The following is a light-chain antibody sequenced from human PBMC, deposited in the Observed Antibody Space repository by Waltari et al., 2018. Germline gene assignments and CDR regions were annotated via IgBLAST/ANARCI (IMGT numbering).Light chain of an antibody. Sequence: DIQMTQSPSTLSASIGDRVTITCRASQTVSTWLAWYQQKPGKAPKLLIYEASSLESGVQSRFSGSGSGTEFTLTISSLQPDDFATYYCQQYNSFSGGGTFGQGTKVEIK. CDR3: QQYNSFSGGGT. CDR1: QTVSTW. V-gene: IGKV1-5*03. CDR2: EAS. J-gene: IGKJ1*01.